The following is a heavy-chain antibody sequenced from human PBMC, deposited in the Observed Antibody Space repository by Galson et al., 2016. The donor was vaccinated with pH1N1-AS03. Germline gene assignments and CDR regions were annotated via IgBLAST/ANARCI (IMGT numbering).Heavy chain of an antibody. J-gene: IGHJ4*02. V-gene: IGHV4-59*01. Sequence: ETLSLTCTVSGGSISNYCWSLIRQPPGKGLEWIGYVYDSGNTHYNPSLKSRVAMSVDTSKNQFSLKLMSVTTADTAVYYCTRSYYRDYGDPPGGYWGQGTLVTVSS. CDR3: TRSYYRDYGDPPGGY. CDR2: VYDSGNT. CDR1: GGSISNYC. D-gene: IGHD4-17*01.